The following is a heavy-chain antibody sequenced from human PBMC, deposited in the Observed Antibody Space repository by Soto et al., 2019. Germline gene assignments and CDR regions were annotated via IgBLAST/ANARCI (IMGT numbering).Heavy chain of an antibody. V-gene: IGHV3-33*01. CDR3: ASDRVSYSGYGEAFDM. CDR2: IGFDGNSK. CDR1: GFTFSRYG. Sequence: QVQLVESGGGVVQPGRSLRLSCAASGFTFSRYGMNWVRQAPGKGLEWVAGIGFDGNSKYYADSVKGRPTISRDNSKSTLYVQMNSRRVEDTAVYYCASDRVSYSGYGEAFDMWGQGTMVTVSS. J-gene: IGHJ3*02. D-gene: IGHD5-12*01.